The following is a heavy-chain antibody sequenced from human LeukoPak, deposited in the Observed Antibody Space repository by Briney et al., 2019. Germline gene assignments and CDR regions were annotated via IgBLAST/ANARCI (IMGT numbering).Heavy chain of an antibody. J-gene: IGHJ4*02. D-gene: IGHD2-8*01. Sequence: PSETLSLTCTVSGGSISSSSYYWGWIRQPPGKGLEWIGSIYYSGSTYYNPSLKSRVTISVDTSKNQFSLKLSSVTAADTAVYYCAREMRMVGNFDYWGQGTLVTVSS. CDR1: GGSISSSSYY. CDR3: AREMRMVGNFDY. V-gene: IGHV4-39*02. CDR2: IYYSGST.